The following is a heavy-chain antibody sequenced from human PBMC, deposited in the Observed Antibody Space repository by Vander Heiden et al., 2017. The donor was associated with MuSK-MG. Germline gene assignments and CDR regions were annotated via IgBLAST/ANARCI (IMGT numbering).Heavy chain of an antibody. CDR1: GFVFSARG. V-gene: IGHV3-33*01. D-gene: IGHD6-19*01. CDR2: IFNNGNT. CDR3: ATDYTTRGWSDF. J-gene: IGHJ4*02. Sequence: QMQLVESGGGVVQPGGSLRLSCAASGFVFSARGMQWVRQATGKGLEWVAVIFNNGNTHYSDAVRGRFTIARDNSRNTLYLQMSSLRVEDTAVYYCATDYTTRGWSDFWGQGTLVTVSP.